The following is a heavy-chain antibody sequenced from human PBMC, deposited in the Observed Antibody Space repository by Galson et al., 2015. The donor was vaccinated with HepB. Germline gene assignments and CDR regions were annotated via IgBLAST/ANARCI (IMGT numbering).Heavy chain of an antibody. CDR2: IDWDDDK. Sequence: TSGMRVSWIRQPPGKALEWLALIDWDDDKYYSTSLKTRLTISKDTSKNQVVLTMTNMDPVDTATYYCARGDTLDPYFQHWGQGTLVTVSS. D-gene: IGHD3-10*01. J-gene: IGHJ1*01. CDR3: ARGDTLDPYFQH. CDR1: TSGMR. V-gene: IGHV2-70*01.